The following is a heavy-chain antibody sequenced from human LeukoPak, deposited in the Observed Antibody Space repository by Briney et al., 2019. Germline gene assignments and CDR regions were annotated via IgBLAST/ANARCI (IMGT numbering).Heavy chain of an antibody. CDR1: GFTFSSYA. D-gene: IGHD6-13*01. J-gene: IGHJ4*02. CDR3: ARGYSSSWYTPTSY. Sequence: GGSLRLSCAASGFTFSSYAMHWVRQAPGKGLEWVAVISYDGSNKYYADSVKGRFTISRDNSKNTLYLQMNSLRAEDTVVYYCARGYSSSWYTPTSYWGQGTLVTVSS. V-gene: IGHV3-30*01. CDR2: ISYDGSNK.